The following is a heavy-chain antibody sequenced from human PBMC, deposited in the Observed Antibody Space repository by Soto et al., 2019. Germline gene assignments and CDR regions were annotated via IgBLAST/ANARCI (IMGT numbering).Heavy chain of an antibody. CDR1: GGSISSSNW. CDR3: ARARIAVADTAEFDC. V-gene: IGHV4-4*02. Sequence: SETLSLTCAVSGGSISSSNWWSWVRQPPGKGLEWIGEIYHGGSTEYNPSLKSRVTISVDKSKNQFSLKLTSVTAADTAMYFCARARIAVADTAEFDCCGQGTLLTVSS. D-gene: IGHD6-19*01. J-gene: IGHJ4*02. CDR2: IYHGGST.